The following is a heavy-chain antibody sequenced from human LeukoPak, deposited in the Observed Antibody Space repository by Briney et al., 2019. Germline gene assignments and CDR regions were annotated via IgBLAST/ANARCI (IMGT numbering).Heavy chain of an antibody. CDR1: GFIFRNYA. V-gene: IGHV3-30*04. J-gene: IGHJ4*02. Sequence: RGSLRLSCAASGFIFRNYAMHWVRQAPGKGLEWVAVISYDGSNKYYADSVKGRFTISRDNSKNTLYLQMNSLRAEDTAVYYCAKANHNALLWFGEFYFDYWGQGTLVTVSS. D-gene: IGHD3-10*01. CDR3: AKANHNALLWFGEFYFDY. CDR2: ISYDGSNK.